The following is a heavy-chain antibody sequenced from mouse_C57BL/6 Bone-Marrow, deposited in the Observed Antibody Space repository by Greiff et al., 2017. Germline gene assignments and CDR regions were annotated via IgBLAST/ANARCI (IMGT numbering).Heavy chain of an antibody. J-gene: IGHJ1*03. CDR3: ARYGGQLRLRYFDV. CDR1: GYTFTSYG. V-gene: IGHV1-81*01. D-gene: IGHD3-2*02. Sequence: QVQLQQSGAELARPGASVKLSCKASGYTFTSYGISWVKKRTGQGLEWIGEIYPRSGTTYYNEKFKGKATLTADKSSSTAYMELRSLTSEDSAVYFCARYGGQLRLRYFDVWGTGTTVTVSS. CDR2: IYPRSGTT.